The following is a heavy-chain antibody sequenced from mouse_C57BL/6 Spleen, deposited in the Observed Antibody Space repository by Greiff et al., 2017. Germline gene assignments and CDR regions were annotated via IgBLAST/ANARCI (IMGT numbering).Heavy chain of an antibody. D-gene: IGHD2-3*01. CDR2: IWSGGST. CDR3: AINCYDCSFAY. J-gene: IGHJ3*01. V-gene: IGHV2-2*01. CDR1: GFSLTRYG. Sequence: VQLQESGPGLVQPSHSLSITCTVSGFSLTRYGVHWVRQSPGKGLEWLGVIWSGGSTDYNAAFISSLSISKDNSKCQVFFNMNSLQADDTAIYYCAINCYDCSFAYWGQGTLVTVSA.